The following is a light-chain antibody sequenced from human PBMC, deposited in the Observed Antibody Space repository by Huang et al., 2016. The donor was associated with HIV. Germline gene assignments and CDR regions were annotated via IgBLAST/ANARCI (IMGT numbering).Light chain of an antibody. CDR1: QSVSSSY. CDR2: GAS. J-gene: IGKJ4*01. Sequence: EIVLMQSPGTLSLSPGERATLSCRASQSVSSSYLVWYQQKPGQAPRLLIYGASSRATGIPDRFRGSGSGTDFTLTITILEPEDFAVYYCQQYGGSPPRLTFGGGTKVEIK. CDR3: QQYGGSPPRLT. V-gene: IGKV3-20*01.